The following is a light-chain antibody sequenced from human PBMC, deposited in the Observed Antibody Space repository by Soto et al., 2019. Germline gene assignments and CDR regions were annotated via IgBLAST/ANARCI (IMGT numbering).Light chain of an antibody. J-gene: IGKJ5*01. Sequence: EILMTQSPATLSVSPGERATLSCRASQRVSRSLAWYQQKPGQAPRLLIYGASSRATGIPDRFSGSGSGTDFTLTISRLEPEDFAVYYCQQYGSSPITFGQGTRLEIK. V-gene: IGKV3-20*01. CDR3: QQYGSSPIT. CDR2: GAS. CDR1: QRVSRS.